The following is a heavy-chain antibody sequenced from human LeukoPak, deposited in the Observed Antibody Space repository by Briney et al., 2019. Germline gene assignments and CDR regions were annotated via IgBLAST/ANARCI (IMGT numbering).Heavy chain of an antibody. Sequence: GASVKVSCKASGGTFSSYAISWVRQAPGQGLEWMGGIIPIFGTANYAQKFQGRVTITADKSTSTAYMELSSLRSEDTAVYYCASLVNYYDSSGYPFDIWGQGTMVTVSS. V-gene: IGHV1-69*06. J-gene: IGHJ3*02. CDR3: ASLVNYYDSSGYPFDI. CDR2: IIPIFGTA. CDR1: GGTFSSYA. D-gene: IGHD3-22*01.